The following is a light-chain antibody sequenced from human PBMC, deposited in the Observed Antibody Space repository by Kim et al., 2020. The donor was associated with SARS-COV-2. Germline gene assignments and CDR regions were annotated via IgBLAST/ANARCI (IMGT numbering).Light chain of an antibody. Sequence: SYELTQPPSVSVAPGETARITCGGNNIGSLSVNWYQQKPGQAPLLVIYYDKDRPSGIPERFSGSNSGNTATLTISRVEAGDEADYYRQVWGSSSDQGVFGGGTQLTVL. CDR3: QVWGSSSDQGV. J-gene: IGLJ3*02. CDR1: NIGSLS. V-gene: IGLV3-21*04. CDR2: YDK.